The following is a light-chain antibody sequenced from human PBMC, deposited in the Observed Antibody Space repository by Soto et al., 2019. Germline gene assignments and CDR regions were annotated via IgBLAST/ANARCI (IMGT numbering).Light chain of an antibody. V-gene: IGLV2-14*01. CDR1: SSDIGGYDY. CDR2: DVS. J-gene: IGLJ2*01. CDR3: SSYTSISTVV. Sequence: QSALTQPASVSGSPGQSITISCTGTSSDIGGYDYVSWYQQHPGKAPKLMIYDVSNRPSGVSNRFSGSKSGNTASLTISGLQAEDEADYHCSSYTSISTVVFGGGTKVTVL.